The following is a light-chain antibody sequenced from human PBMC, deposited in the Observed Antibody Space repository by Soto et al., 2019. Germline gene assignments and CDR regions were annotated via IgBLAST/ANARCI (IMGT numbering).Light chain of an antibody. CDR1: NSNIGNNY. J-gene: IGLJ1*01. CDR2: DNN. CDR3: GTWDSSLSAGV. Sequence: QSVLTQPPSVSATPGQTVTISCSGSNSNIGNNYVSWYQQPPGTAPKLLIYDNNKRPSEIPDRFSGSKSGPSATLGITGLQTGDEADYYCGTWDSSLSAGVFGTGTKGTVL. V-gene: IGLV1-51*01.